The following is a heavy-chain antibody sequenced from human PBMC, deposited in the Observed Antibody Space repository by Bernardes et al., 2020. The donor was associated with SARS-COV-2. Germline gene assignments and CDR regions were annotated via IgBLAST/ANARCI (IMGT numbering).Heavy chain of an antibody. D-gene: IGHD3-3*01. Sequence: SETLSLTCTVSGGSISSSYWSWIRQPPGQGLEWIGYINDSGSTNYNPSLKSPVTISVDTSKNQFSLKLSSVTAADTAVYYCARFRSGYPPYFDYWGQGTLVIVSS. V-gene: IGHV4-59*08. J-gene: IGHJ4*02. CDR1: GGSISSSY. CDR3: ARFRSGYPPYFDY. CDR2: INDSGST.